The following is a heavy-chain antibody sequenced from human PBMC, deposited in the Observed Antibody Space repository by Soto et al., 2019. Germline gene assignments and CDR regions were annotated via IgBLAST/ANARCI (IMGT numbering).Heavy chain of an antibody. CDR1: GFTFSSYG. Sequence: VQLVESGGGVVQPGRSLRLSCAASGFTFSSYGMHWVRQAPGKGLEWVAVISYDGSNKYYADSVKGRFTISRDNSKNTLYLQMNSLRAEDTAVYYCARVFGATVTTPLFDPWGQGTLVTVSS. J-gene: IGHJ5*02. D-gene: IGHD4-17*01. CDR2: ISYDGSNK. V-gene: IGHV3-30*03. CDR3: ARVFGATVTTPLFDP.